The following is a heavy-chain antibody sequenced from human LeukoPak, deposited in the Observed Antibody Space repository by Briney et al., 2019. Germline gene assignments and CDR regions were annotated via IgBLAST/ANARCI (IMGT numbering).Heavy chain of an antibody. J-gene: IGHJ6*02. CDR1: GFTFKSHA. Sequence: EPGRSLRLSCAATGFTFKSHAMNWVRQAPGKGLEWVSGIGGSGGRTYYADSVTGWFTISRDNSKNMVYLQLNSLRAADTAVYYCARGRIAVALYYGMDVWGHGTTVTVFS. CDR3: ARGRIAVALYYGMDV. V-gene: IGHV3-23*01. D-gene: IGHD6-19*01. CDR2: IGGSGGRT.